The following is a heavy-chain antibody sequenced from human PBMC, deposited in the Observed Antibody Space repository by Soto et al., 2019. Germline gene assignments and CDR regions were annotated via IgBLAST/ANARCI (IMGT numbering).Heavy chain of an antibody. CDR3: AIDHHGGSAVTTRTFDY. J-gene: IGHJ4*02. Sequence: QVQLVESGGGVVQPGKSLRLSCADSGFTFSVYGMHWVRQAPGKGLEWVALVSSDGSKKNYADSVKGRFTISRDNSKNTLYLQINSLRVEDTAVYYCAIDHHGGSAVTTRTFDYWGQGTLVTVSS. CDR1: GFTFSVYG. CDR2: VSSDGSKK. V-gene: IGHV3-30*03. D-gene: IGHD4-17*01.